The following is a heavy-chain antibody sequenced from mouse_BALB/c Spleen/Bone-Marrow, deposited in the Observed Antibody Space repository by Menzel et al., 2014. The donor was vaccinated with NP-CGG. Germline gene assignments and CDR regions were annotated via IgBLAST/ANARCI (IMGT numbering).Heavy chain of an antibody. V-gene: IGHV4-1*02. CDR3: ARPDYYGYLNY. CDR2: INPDSRTI. Sequence: EVKVEESGGGLVQPGGSLKLSCAASGFDFSRYWMSWVRQAPGKGLEWIGEINPDSRTINYSPPLKDKFITSRDNAKNTLYLRLNKVRSEDTALYYCARPDYYGYLNYWGQGTTLTVSS. D-gene: IGHD1-1*01. CDR1: GFDFSRYW. J-gene: IGHJ2*01.